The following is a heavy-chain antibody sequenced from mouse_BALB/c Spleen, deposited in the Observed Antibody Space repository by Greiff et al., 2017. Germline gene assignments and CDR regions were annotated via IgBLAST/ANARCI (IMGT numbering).Heavy chain of an antibody. Sequence: EVQLVESGGGLVKPGGSLKLSCAASGFTFSSYAMSWVRQSPEKRLEWVAEISSGGSYTYYPDTVTGRFTISRDNAKNTLYLEMSSLRSEDTAMYYCARGGYGYWYFDVWGAGTTVTFSS. CDR2: ISSGGSYT. CDR3: ARGGYGYWYFDV. D-gene: IGHD2-14*01. J-gene: IGHJ1*01. V-gene: IGHV5-9-4*01. CDR1: GFTFSSYA.